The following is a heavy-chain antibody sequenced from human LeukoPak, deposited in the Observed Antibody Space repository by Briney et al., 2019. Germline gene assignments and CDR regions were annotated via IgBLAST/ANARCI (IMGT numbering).Heavy chain of an antibody. CDR3: ARESGTYLWRSWLNP. V-gene: IGHV4-59*01. CDR2: IYNSGNT. J-gene: IGHJ5*02. CDR1: GGSINSYY. Sequence: SETLSLTCTVSGGSINSYYWIWIRQPPGKGLEWIGDIYNSGNTNYNPSLKSRVTISVDTSKNQFSLKLNSVTAADTAVYYCARESGTYLWRSWLNPWGQGTLVTVSS. D-gene: IGHD3-16*01.